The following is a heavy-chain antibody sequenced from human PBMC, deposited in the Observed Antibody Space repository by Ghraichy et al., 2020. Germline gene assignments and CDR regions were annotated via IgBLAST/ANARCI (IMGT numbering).Heavy chain of an antibody. CDR3: AKDYDWNYGY. J-gene: IGHJ4*02. D-gene: IGHD3-16*01. Sequence: GGSLRLSCAASGFAFSTNTTSWVRQAPGKGLEWVSSLSGDSDNTYYADSVKGLFTVSRDKSKNTLYLQMNSLRAEDTAVYFCAKDYDWNYGYWGQGTLVTVSS. CDR1: GFAFSTNT. CDR2: LSGDSDNT. V-gene: IGHV3-23*01.